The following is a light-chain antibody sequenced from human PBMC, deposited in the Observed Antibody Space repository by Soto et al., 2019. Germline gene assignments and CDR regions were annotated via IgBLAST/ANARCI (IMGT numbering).Light chain of an antibody. V-gene: IGLV1-44*01. CDR1: SSNIGSNT. Sequence: QLVLTQPPSASGTPGQRVTISCSGSSSNIGSNTVNWYLQLPGTAPKLLIYSNNQRPSGVPDRISGSKSGTSASLAINGLQSEDEADYFCAAWDDSLNGLYVFGAGTKLTVL. CDR3: AAWDDSLNGLYV. CDR2: SNN. J-gene: IGLJ1*01.